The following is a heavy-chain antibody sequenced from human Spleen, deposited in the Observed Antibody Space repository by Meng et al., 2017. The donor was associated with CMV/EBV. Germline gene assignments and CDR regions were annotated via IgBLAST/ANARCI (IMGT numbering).Heavy chain of an antibody. J-gene: IGHJ3*02. CDR1: GYSFITYY. D-gene: IGHD3-22*01. CDR3: TRDLVGYDAFDI. CDR2: INPDGGTT. V-gene: IGHV1-46*01. Sequence: ASVKVSCKASGYSFITYYIHWVRQAPGQGLEWMGRINPDGGTTTYAQKFRGGLTLTSDTSTNTVYMELSRLRSEDTAVYYCTRDLVGYDAFDIWGQETLVTVSS.